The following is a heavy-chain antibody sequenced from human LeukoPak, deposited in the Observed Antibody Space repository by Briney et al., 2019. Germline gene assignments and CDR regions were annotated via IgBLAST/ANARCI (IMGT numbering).Heavy chain of an antibody. V-gene: IGHV4-30-4*01. CDR2: FYYSGST. D-gene: IGHD2/OR15-2a*01. Sequence: SETLSLTCTVSGDSISSGYYYCSWLRQPPGKGLEWIAYFYYSGSTYYNPSLKSRVTISVDTSKNQFSLNLISVTAADTAVYYCARAAFYSEYYFDSWGQGTLVTVSS. CDR3: ARAAFYSEYYFDS. J-gene: IGHJ4*02. CDR1: GDSISSGYYY.